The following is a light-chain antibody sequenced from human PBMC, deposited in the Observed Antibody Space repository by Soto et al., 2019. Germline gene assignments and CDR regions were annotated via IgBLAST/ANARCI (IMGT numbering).Light chain of an antibody. CDR2: EGT. Sequence: QSPLTQPASVSGSPGQSITISCTGTSSDIGSYKFVSWYQQYPGKAPKLIIYEGTKRPSGVSNRFSGSKSGNTASLTISGLQAEDEADYFCCSYAGSSTLIFGGGTKLTVL. CDR1: SSDIGSYKF. J-gene: IGLJ2*01. CDR3: CSYAGSSTLI. V-gene: IGLV2-23*01.